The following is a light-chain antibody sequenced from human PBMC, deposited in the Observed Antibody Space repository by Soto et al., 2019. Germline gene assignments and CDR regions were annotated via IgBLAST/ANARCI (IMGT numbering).Light chain of an antibody. CDR1: QSVSSY. Sequence: EIVLPQSPATLSLSPGERATLSCRASQSVSSYLAWYQQKPGQAPRLLIYDASNRATGIPARFSGSGSGTDFTLTISSLEPEDFAVYYCQHRGNWPLTFGGGTKVDIK. V-gene: IGKV3-11*01. CDR3: QHRGNWPLT. CDR2: DAS. J-gene: IGKJ4*01.